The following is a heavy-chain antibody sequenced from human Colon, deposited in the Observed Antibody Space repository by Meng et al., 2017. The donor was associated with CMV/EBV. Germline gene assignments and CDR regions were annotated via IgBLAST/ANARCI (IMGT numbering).Heavy chain of an antibody. CDR1: GFNFKTSN. CDR3: AKVNTQYCSSLSCPKGGFDP. V-gene: IGHV3-30*02. D-gene: IGHD2-2*01. CDR2: IRYDGSSS. J-gene: IGHJ5*02. Sequence: GESLKISCVASGFNFKTSNMHWVRQSPGKGLEWVAFIRYDGSSSLYADSVRGRFSISRDNSKNTLYLQMKNLRPEDTALYYCAKVNTQYCSSLSCPKGGFDPWGQGTRVTVSS.